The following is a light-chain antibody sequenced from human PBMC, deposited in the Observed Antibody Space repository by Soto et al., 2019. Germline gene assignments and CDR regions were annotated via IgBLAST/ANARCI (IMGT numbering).Light chain of an antibody. CDR3: QQSYSTLYT. V-gene: IGKV1-39*01. CDR1: QSISSY. CDR2: AAS. J-gene: IGKJ2*01. Sequence: DIQMTQSPSSLSASVGDRVTITCRASQSISSYLNWYQQKPGKAPKLLIYAASSLQSGVPSRFSGSGSGTDFTLTIISLQPEEFATYYCQQSYSTLYTFGQGTKLEIK.